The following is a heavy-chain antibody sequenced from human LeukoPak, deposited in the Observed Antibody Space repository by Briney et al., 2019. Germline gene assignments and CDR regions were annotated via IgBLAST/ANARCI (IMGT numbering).Heavy chain of an antibody. D-gene: IGHD6-19*01. J-gene: IGHJ5*02. CDR2: IYSDGNT. CDR3: AGDTHSSSWYDH. V-gene: IGHV3-23*05. Sequence: PGGSLRLSCAASGFTFSSYAMSWVRQAPGKGLEWVSSIYSDGNTYYADSVKGRFTLSRDSSRNTLYLQMNDLRVEDTAVYYCAGDTHSSSWYDHWGQGTLVTVSS. CDR1: GFTFSSYA.